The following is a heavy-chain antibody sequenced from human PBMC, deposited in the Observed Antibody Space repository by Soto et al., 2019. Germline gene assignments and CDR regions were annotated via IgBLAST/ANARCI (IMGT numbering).Heavy chain of an antibody. CDR2: MNPNSGNT. J-gene: IGHJ6*02. CDR1: GYTFTSYD. CDR3: AREGRYDILTGYHYYGMDV. D-gene: IGHD3-9*01. Sequence: QVQLVQSGAEVKKPGASVKVSCKASGYTFTSYDINWVRQATGQGLEWMGWMNPNSGNTGYAQKFQGRVTIARNTSISTAYMELSSLRSEDTAVYYCAREGRYDILTGYHYYGMDVWGQGTTVTVSS. V-gene: IGHV1-8*01.